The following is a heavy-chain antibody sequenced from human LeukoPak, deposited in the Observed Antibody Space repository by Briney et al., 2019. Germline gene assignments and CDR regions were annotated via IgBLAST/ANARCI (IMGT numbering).Heavy chain of an antibody. J-gene: IGHJ6*02. D-gene: IGHD2-21*01. CDR3: ARDGPGFAVPYYYGMDV. Sequence: ASVKVSCKASGYTFTSYYIHWVRQAPGQGLEWMGIINPSGGSTSYAQKLQGRVTMTTDTSTSTAYMELRSLRSDDTAVYYCARDGPGFAVPYYYGMDVWGQGTTVTVSS. CDR2: INPSGGST. V-gene: IGHV1-46*01. CDR1: GYTFTSYY.